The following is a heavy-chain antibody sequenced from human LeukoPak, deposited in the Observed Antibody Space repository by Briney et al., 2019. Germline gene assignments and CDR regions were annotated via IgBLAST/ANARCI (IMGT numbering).Heavy chain of an antibody. V-gene: IGHV4-30-4*08. CDR3: ARASTLYGDYPDY. CDR1: GGSISSGDYY. J-gene: IGHJ4*02. D-gene: IGHD4-17*01. Sequence: SETLSLTCTVSGGSISSGDYYWSWIRQPPGKGLEWIGYIYYSGNTYYNPSLKSRVTISVDTSKNQFSLKLSSVTAADTAVYYCARASTLYGDYPDYWGQGTLVTVSS. CDR2: IYYSGNT.